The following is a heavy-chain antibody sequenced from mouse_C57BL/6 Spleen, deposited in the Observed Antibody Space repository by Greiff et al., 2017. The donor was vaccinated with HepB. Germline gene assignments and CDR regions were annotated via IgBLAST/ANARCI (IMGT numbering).Heavy chain of an antibody. D-gene: IGHD2-4*01. J-gene: IGHJ2*01. Sequence: QVQLQQPGAELVKPGASVKMSCKASGYTFTSYWITWVKQRPGQGLEWIGDMYPGSGSTNYNEKFKSKATLTVDTSSSTAYMQLSSLTSEDSAVYYCAREGNYDGYYFDYWGQGTTLTVSS. CDR1: GYTFTSYW. CDR2: MYPGSGST. V-gene: IGHV1-55*01. CDR3: AREGNYDGYYFDY.